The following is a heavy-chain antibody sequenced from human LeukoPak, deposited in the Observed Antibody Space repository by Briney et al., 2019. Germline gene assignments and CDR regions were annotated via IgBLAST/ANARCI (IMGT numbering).Heavy chain of an antibody. CDR3: ARDLLRGNWFDP. CDR2: ISSSGSTI. V-gene: IGHV3-48*03. CDR1: GFTFSSYE. J-gene: IGHJ5*02. Sequence: PGGSLRLSCAASGFTFSSYEMNWVRQAPGKGLEWVSYISSSGSTIYYADSVKGRFTISRDNAKNSLYLQMNSLRAEDTAVYYCARDLLRGNWFDPWGQGTLVTVSS.